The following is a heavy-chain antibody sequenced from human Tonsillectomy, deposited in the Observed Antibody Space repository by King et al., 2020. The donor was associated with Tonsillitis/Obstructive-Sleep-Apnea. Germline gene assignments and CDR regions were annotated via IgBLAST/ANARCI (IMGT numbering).Heavy chain of an antibody. CDR1: GGTFSSYA. V-gene: IGHV1-69*10. Sequence: VQLVESGAEVKKPGSSVKVSCKASGGTFSSYAISWVRQAPGQGLEWMGGIIPILNIANYAQKFQGRVTITADESTSTAYMEVSSLRSEDTAVYYCARGSNCGGDCYSTPPFYYHYYGLDVWGQGTTVTVSS. CDR3: ARGSNCGGDCYSTPPFYYHYYGLDV. J-gene: IGHJ6*02. CDR2: IIPILNIA. D-gene: IGHD2-21*02.